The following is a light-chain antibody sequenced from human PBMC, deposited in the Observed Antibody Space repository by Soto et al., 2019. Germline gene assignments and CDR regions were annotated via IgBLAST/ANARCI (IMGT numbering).Light chain of an antibody. V-gene: IGKV1-39*01. CDR3: QQSYTTPQT. J-gene: IGKJ1*01. Sequence: DIQMTQSPSSLSASVGDRVTITCRASQSISSYVNWYHQKPGNAPKLLIYAASSLESGVPSRFSGSGSGTDFTLTISSLQPEDFATYYCQQSYTTPQTFGQGTNVEI. CDR2: AAS. CDR1: QSISSY.